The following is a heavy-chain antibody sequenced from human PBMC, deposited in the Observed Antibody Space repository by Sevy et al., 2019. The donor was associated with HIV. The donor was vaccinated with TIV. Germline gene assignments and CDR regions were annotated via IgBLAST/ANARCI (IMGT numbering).Heavy chain of an antibody. V-gene: IGHV3-23*01. CDR1: GFTFSSYA. Sequence: GGSLRLSCAASGFTFSSYAMSWVRQAPGKGLEWVSAISGSGGSTYYADSVKGRFTISRDNSKNTLYLQMNSLRAEDTAVYYCAKGTIQGDYYASSGYYLDYWGQGTLVTVSS. CDR2: ISGSGGST. CDR3: AKGTIQGDYYASSGYYLDY. J-gene: IGHJ4*02. D-gene: IGHD3-22*01.